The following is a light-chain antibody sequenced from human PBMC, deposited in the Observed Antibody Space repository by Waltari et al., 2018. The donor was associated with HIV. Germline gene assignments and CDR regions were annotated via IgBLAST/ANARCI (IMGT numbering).Light chain of an antibody. CDR3: QQRSNWPPIT. V-gene: IGKV3-11*01. CDR2: DAS. J-gene: IGKJ5*01. CDR1: QRVSSY. Sequence: EIVLTQSPATLSLSRGERATLPCRASQRVSSYLAWYQQKPGQAPRLLIYDASNRATGIPARFSGSGSGTDFTLTISSLEPEDFAVYYCQQRSNWPPITFGQGTRLEIK.